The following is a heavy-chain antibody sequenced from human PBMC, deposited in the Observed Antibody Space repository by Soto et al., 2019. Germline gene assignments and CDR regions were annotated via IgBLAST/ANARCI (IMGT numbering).Heavy chain of an antibody. CDR2: IDPSDSYT. Sequence: GESLKISCKGSGYSFTSYWISWVRQMPGKGLEWMGRIDPSDSYTNYSPSFQGHVTISADKSISTAYLQWSSLKASDTAMYYCARRDYCTNGVCYTGYYYGMDVWGQGTTVTVSS. CDR3: ARRDYCTNGVCYTGYYYGMDV. D-gene: IGHD2-8*01. J-gene: IGHJ6*02. V-gene: IGHV5-10-1*01. CDR1: GYSFTSYW.